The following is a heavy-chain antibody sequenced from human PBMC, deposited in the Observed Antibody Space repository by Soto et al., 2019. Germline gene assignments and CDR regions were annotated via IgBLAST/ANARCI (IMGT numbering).Heavy chain of an antibody. V-gene: IGHV4-38-2*01. CDR2: INHLETT. CDR1: GYSISSGYY. J-gene: IGHJ4*02. CDR3: ARGGGFDSFDY. D-gene: IGHD3-10*01. Sequence: SETLALTCAVSGYSISSGYYWCWIRQPPGKGLEWLGYINHLETTFYNPSFESRLTLSIDSTKNKFSLNLKSMSAADRAVYFCARGGGFDSFDYWGQGILVTVSS.